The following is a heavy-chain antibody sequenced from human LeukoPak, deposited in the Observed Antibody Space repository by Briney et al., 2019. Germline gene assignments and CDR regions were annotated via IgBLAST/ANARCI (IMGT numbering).Heavy chain of an antibody. J-gene: IGHJ4*02. Sequence: QPGGSLRLSCAASGFTFSSYAMNWVRQAPGRGLEWVSTISNYGSTYYADSVTGRFTISRDNSKNTLYLQMNSLRTEDTALYYCAKDSYDFWSGLDYWGQGTLVTVSS. CDR3: AKDSYDFWSGLDY. CDR2: ISNYGST. V-gene: IGHV3-23*01. CDR1: GFTFSSYA. D-gene: IGHD3-3*01.